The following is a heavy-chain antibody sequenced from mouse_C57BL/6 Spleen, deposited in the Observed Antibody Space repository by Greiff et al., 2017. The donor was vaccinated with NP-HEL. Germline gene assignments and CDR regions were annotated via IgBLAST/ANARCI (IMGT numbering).Heavy chain of an antibody. V-gene: IGHV6-6*01. Sequence: EVKLEESGGGLVQPGGSMQLSCAASGFTFSDAWMDWVRQSPEKGLEWVAEIRNKANNHATYYAESVKGRFTISRDDSKSSVYLQMNSLRAEDTGIYYCTTYGKAQAWFAYWGQGTLVTVSA. CDR1: GFTFSDAW. J-gene: IGHJ3*01. CDR3: TTYGKAQAWFAY. CDR2: IRNKANNHAT. D-gene: IGHD2-1*01.